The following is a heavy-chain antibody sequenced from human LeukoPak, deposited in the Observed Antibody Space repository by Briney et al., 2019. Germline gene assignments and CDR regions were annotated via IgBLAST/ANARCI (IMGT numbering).Heavy chain of an antibody. CDR3: AKGSRVGVKTPFDS. J-gene: IGHJ4*02. CDR2: ITGNSGRT. CDR1: GFTFTHFC. V-gene: IGHV3-23*01. D-gene: IGHD1-26*01. Sequence: PGGSLRLSCAGSGFTFTHFCLHWVRQAPGKGLEWVSSITGNSGRTYYIDSVRGRFTISRDTSNNTLYLQMTSLGDEDTAVYYCAKGSRVGVKTPFDSWGQGTLVTVSS.